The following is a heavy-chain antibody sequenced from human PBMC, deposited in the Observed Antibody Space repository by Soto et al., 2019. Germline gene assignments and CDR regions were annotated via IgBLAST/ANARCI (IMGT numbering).Heavy chain of an antibody. V-gene: IGHV1-18*01. J-gene: IGHJ3*02. Sequence: QVQLVQSGAEVKKPGASVKVSCKASGYTFTSYGITWVRQAPGQGLEWMGWISACNGNTNYAQKLQGRVTMTTDTSTSAAYMQRRGLRSDGTAVYSCARDGPMDRAFDIWGQGAMVTVSS. CDR1: GYTFTSYG. D-gene: IGHD2-2*03. CDR2: ISACNGNT. CDR3: ARDGPMDRAFDI.